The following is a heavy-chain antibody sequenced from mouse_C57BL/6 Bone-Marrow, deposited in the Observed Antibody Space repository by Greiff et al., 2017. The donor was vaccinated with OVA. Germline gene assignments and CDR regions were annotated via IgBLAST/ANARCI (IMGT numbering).Heavy chain of an antibody. CDR2: ILPGSGST. CDR3: ARWGLRRAWFAY. CDR1: GYTFTGYW. D-gene: IGHD2-2*01. V-gene: IGHV1-9*01. Sequence: QVQLQQSGAELMKPGASVKLSCKATGYTFTGYWIEWVKQRPGHGLEWIGEILPGSGSTNYNEKFKGKATFTADTSSNTAYMQLSSLTTEDSAIGYCARWGLRRAWFAYWGQGTLVTVSA. J-gene: IGHJ3*01.